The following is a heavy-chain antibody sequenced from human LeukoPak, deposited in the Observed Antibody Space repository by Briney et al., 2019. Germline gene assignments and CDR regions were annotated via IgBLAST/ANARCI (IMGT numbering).Heavy chain of an antibody. Sequence: PSETLSLTCAVYGGSFSGYYWSWIRQPPGKGLEWIGEINHSGSTNYNPSLESRVTISVDKAENKFSLKLNSVTAADTAIYYCARDIHEYSVVGFWGQGILVTVSS. CDR3: ARDIHEYSVVGF. CDR1: GGSFSGYY. J-gene: IGHJ4*02. D-gene: IGHD4-11*01. CDR2: INHSGST. V-gene: IGHV4-34*01.